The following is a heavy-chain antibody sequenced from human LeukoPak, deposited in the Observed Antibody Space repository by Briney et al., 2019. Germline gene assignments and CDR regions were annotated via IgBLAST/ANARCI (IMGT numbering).Heavy chain of an antibody. CDR1: GYTFTGYY. CDR3: ARGPRIAVAGTEDWFDP. V-gene: IGHV1-2*02. CDR2: INPNSGGT. Sequence: ASVKVSCKASGYTFTGYYMHWVRQAPGQGLEWMGWINPNSGGTHYAQKFQGRVTMTRDTSISTAYMELSRLRSDDTAVYYCARGPRIAVAGTEDWFDPWGQGTLVTVPS. J-gene: IGHJ5*02. D-gene: IGHD6-19*01.